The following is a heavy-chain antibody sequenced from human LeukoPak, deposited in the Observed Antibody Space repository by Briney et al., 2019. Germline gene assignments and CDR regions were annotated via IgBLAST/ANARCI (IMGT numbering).Heavy chain of an antibody. J-gene: IGHJ5*02. D-gene: IGHD3-10*01. V-gene: IGHV4-39*01. CDR3: ARHFMVRGVIMANWFDP. CDR1: GGSISSSSYY. CDR2: IYYSGST. Sequence: SSETLSLTCTVSGGSISSSSYYWGWIRQPPGKGLEWIGSIYYSGSTYYNPSLKSRVTISVDTSKNQFSLKLSSVTAADTAVYYCARHFMVRGVIMANWFDPWGQGTLVTVSS.